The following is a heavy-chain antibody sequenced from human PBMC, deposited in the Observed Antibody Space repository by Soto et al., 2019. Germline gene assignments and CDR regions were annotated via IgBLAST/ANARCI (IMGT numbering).Heavy chain of an antibody. Sequence: SVKVSCKASGGTFSSYTISWVRQAPGQGLEWMGRIIPILGIANYAQKFQGRVTITADISTSTAYMELSSLRSEDTAVYYCARGRGMGGSTQYYYYYYYMDVWGKGTTVTVSS. V-gene: IGHV1-69*02. J-gene: IGHJ6*03. CDR2: IIPILGIA. CDR3: ARGRGMGGSTQYYYYYYYMDV. D-gene: IGHD1-26*01. CDR1: GGTFSSYT.